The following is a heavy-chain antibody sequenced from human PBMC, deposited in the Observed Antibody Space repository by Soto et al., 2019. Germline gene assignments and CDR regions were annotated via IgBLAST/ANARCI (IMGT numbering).Heavy chain of an antibody. J-gene: IGHJ4*02. D-gene: IGHD3-10*01. Sequence: PGGSLRLSCAASGFTFSSFALSWVRQAPGKGLEWVSAISGSSSYIYYADSVKGRFTISRDNAKNSLYLQMNSLRAEDTAVYYCARGLRVTMVRGVIITPPFDYWGQGTLVTVSS. CDR3: ARGLRVTMVRGVIITPPFDY. CDR1: GFTFSSFA. V-gene: IGHV3-21*04. CDR2: ISGSSSYI.